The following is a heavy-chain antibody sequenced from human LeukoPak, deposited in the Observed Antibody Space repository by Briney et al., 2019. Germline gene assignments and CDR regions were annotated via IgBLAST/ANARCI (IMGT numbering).Heavy chain of an antibody. Sequence: PSETLSLTCTVSGGSISSSSYYWGWFRQPPGKGLEWIGSIYYSGSTYYNPSLKSRVTISVDTSKNQFSLKLSSVTAADTAVYYCARQRVDCSSTSCYAFYYYYGMDVWGQGTTVTVSS. V-gene: IGHV4-39*01. CDR1: GGSISSSSYY. CDR2: IYYSGST. CDR3: ARQRVDCSSTSCYAFYYYYGMDV. J-gene: IGHJ6*02. D-gene: IGHD2-2*01.